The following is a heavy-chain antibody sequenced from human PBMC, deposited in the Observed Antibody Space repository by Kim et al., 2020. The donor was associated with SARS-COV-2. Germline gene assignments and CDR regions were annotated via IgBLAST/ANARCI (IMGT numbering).Heavy chain of an antibody. D-gene: IGHD3-9*01. CDR2: IYYSGST. CDR1: GGSISSSSYY. CDR3: ASSYSDILTGPHGYYGMDV. J-gene: IGHJ6*02. V-gene: IGHV4-39*01. Sequence: SETLSLTCTVSGGSISSSSYYWGWIRQPPGKGLEWIGSIYYSGSTYYNPSLKSRVTISVDTSKNQFSLKLSSVTAADTAVYYCASSYSDILTGPHGYYGMDVWGQGTTVTVSS.